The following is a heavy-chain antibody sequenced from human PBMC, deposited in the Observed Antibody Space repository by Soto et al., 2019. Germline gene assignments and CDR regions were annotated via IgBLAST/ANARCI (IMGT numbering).Heavy chain of an antibody. Sequence: QVQLVESGGGVVQPGRSLRLSCAASGFTFSSYGMHWVRQAPGKGLEWVAVIWYDGSNKYYADSVKGRFTISRDNSKNTLYLQMDSLRAEGTAVYYCAMIGLGYCSGDSCYGGDYWGQGTLVTVSS. D-gene: IGHD2-15*01. CDR1: GFTFSSYG. CDR3: AMIGLGYCSGDSCYGGDY. V-gene: IGHV3-33*01. CDR2: IWYDGSNK. J-gene: IGHJ4*02.